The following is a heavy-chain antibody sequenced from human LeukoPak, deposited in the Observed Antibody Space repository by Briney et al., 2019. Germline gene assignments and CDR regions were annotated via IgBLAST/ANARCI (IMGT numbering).Heavy chain of an antibody. CDR1: GFTFSNAW. V-gene: IGHV3-15*01. Sequence: GGSLRLSCAASGFTFSNAWMSWVRQAPGRGLEWVGRIKSKTDGGTTDNAAPVKGRFTISRDDSKNTLYLQMNSLKTEDTAVYYCATTSIAGRRVDNWGQGTLVSVSS. D-gene: IGHD6-6*01. CDR2: IKSKTDGGTT. CDR3: ATTSIAGRRVDN. J-gene: IGHJ4*02.